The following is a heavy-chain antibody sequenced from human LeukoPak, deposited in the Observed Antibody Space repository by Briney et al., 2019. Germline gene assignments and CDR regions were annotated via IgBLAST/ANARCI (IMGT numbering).Heavy chain of an antibody. V-gene: IGHV3-66*01. Sequence: GGSLRLSCAASGFTVSSNYMSWVRQAPGKGLEWVSVIYSGGSTYYADSVKGRFTTSRDNSKNTLYLQMNSLRAEDTAVYYCARDLLECYFDYWGQGTLVTVSS. D-gene: IGHD2/OR15-2a*01. J-gene: IGHJ4*02. CDR1: GFTVSSNY. CDR3: ARDLLECYFDY. CDR2: IYSGGST.